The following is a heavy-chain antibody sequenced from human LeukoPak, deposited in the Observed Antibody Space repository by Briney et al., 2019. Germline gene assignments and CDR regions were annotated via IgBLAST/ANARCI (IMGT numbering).Heavy chain of an antibody. Sequence: SETLSLTCAVYGGSFSGYYWSWIRQPPGKGLEWIGEINHSGSTNYNPSLKSRATISVDTSKNQFSLKLSSVTAADTAVYYCARGIVVAAKFYFDYWGQGTLVTVSS. V-gene: IGHV4-34*01. D-gene: IGHD2-15*01. J-gene: IGHJ4*02. CDR2: INHSGST. CDR1: GGSFSGYY. CDR3: ARGIVVAAKFYFDY.